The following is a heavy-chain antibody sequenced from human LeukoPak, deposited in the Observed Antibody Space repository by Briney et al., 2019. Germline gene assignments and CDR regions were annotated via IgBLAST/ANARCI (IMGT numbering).Heavy chain of an antibody. CDR3: ARDPEYDSFNFDY. J-gene: IGHJ4*02. CDR1: GYTFTSYA. CDR2: INTDTGNP. Sequence: ASVKVSCKASGYTFTSYAMNWVRQAPGQGLEWMGWINTDTGNPTYARGFTGRFVLSLDTSVSTAYLQITSLKPEDTAVYYCARDPEYDSFNFDYWGQGTLVTVSS. V-gene: IGHV7-4-1*02. D-gene: IGHD3-22*01.